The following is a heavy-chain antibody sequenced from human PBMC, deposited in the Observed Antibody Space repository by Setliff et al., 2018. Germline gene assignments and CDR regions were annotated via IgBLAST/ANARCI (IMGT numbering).Heavy chain of an antibody. CDR2: IFTSGST. CDR1: GGNIRSGRYY. Sequence: SETLSLTCTVSGGNIRSGRYYWSWIRQPAGKGLEWIGRIFTSGSTEYSPSLNSRLTISMDTSNNQFSLRLRSVTAADTAVYYCARVGMYYNFWSGYYTYYYYYYMDVWGKGTTVTVSS. CDR3: ARVGMYYNFWSGYYTYYYYYYMDV. V-gene: IGHV4-61*02. J-gene: IGHJ6*03. D-gene: IGHD3-3*01.